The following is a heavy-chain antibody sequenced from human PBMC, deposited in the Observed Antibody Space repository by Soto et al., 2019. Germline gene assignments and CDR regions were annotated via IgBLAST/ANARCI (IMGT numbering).Heavy chain of an antibody. CDR2: IYYSGST. CDR3: ARDLFKGDGRFFDY. Sequence: PSETLSLPCTGVCGSISCYYWGWIRQHPGKGLEWIGYIYYSGSTNYNPSLKSRVTISVDTSKNQFSLKLSSVTAADTAVYYCARDLFKGDGRFFDYWGQGTLVTVSS. V-gene: IGHV4-59*01. J-gene: IGHJ4*02. CDR1: CGSISCYY. D-gene: IGHD2-21*01.